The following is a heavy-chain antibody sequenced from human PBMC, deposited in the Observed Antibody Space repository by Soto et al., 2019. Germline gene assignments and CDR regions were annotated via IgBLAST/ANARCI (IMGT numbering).Heavy chain of an antibody. CDR3: AKEKPDYYDSSGPLGV. J-gene: IGHJ6*02. D-gene: IGHD3-22*01. Sequence: GGSLRLSCAASGFTFSSYAMSWVRQAPGKGLEWVSAISGSGGSTYYADSVKGRFTISRDNSKNTLYLQMNSLRAEDTAVYYCAKEKPDYYDSSGPLGVWGQGTTVTVSS. CDR2: ISGSGGST. V-gene: IGHV3-23*01. CDR1: GFTFSSYA.